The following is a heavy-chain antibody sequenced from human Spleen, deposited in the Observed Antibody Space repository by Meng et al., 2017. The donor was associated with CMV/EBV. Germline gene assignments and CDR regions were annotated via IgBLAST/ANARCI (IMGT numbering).Heavy chain of an antibody. J-gene: IGHJ4*02. Sequence: CAAYGVTFSSYSVNCVRQAPGKGLEWVSSISSTRSYVYYADSVKGRFTISRDNAKNSLYLQMNSLRAEDTAVYYCAKFKSGSYHGDYWGQGTLVTVSS. CDR3: AKFKSGSYHGDY. D-gene: IGHD1-26*01. CDR1: GVTFSSYS. CDR2: ISSTRSYV. V-gene: IGHV3-21*01.